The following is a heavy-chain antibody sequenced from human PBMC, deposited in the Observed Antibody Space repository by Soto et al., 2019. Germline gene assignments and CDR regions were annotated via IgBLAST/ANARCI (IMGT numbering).Heavy chain of an antibody. Sequence: ASVKVACKASGYTFTSYYMHWLRQAPGQGLEWMGIINPSGGSTSYAQKFQGRVTMTRDTSTSTVYMELSSLRSEDTAVYYCASSNAAAGMFDCWGQGTLVNVSS. J-gene: IGHJ4*02. CDR2: INPSGGST. D-gene: IGHD6-13*01. V-gene: IGHV1-46*01. CDR3: ASSNAAAGMFDC. CDR1: GYTFTSYY.